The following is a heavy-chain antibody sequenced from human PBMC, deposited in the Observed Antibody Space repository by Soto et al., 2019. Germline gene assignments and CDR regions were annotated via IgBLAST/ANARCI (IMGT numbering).Heavy chain of an antibody. Sequence: EVQLVESGGGLVQPGGSLRLSCAASGLIVSDYHMDWVRQAPGKGLVWVGRIRRKANSYTTEYAASVKGRFTISRDDSKNPLYLQMSSLKSEYTAVYYCTRLSSRSGESSGMDVWCQGTTVTVPS. CDR1: GLIVSDYH. V-gene: IGHV3-72*01. CDR3: TRLSSRSGESSGMDV. J-gene: IGHJ6*02. CDR2: IRRKANSYTT. D-gene: IGHD6-13*01.